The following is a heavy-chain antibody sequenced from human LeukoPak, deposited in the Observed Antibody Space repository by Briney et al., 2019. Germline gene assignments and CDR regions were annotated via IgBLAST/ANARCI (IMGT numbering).Heavy chain of an antibody. Sequence: GGSLRLSCAASGFTFSNYGMHWVRQAPGQGLEWVAVISYDGSNKYYADSVKGRFTFSRDNSRNTLYLQMNSLRSEATAVYYCARDLGYCSSTSCPGGFDYWGQGTLVTVSS. CDR1: GFTFSNYG. D-gene: IGHD2-2*01. V-gene: IGHV3-30*03. CDR3: ARDLGYCSSTSCPGGFDY. CDR2: ISYDGSNK. J-gene: IGHJ4*02.